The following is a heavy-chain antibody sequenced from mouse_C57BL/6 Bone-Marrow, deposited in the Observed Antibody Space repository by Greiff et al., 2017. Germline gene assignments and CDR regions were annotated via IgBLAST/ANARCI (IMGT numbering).Heavy chain of an antibody. V-gene: IGHV1-26*01. J-gene: IGHJ1*03. CDR3: ASLYDYDV. CDR2: INPNNGGT. CDR1: GYTFTDYY. Sequence: EVQLQQSGPELVKPGASVKISCKASGYTFTDYYMNWVKQSHGKSLEWIGDINPNNGGTSYNQKFKGKATLTVDKSSSTAYMELRSLPSEDSAVYYCASLYDYDVWGTGTTVTVSS. D-gene: IGHD2-4*01.